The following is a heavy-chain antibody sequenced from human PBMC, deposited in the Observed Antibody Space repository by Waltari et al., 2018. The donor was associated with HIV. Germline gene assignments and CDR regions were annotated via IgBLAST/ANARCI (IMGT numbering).Heavy chain of an antibody. Sequence: EVQLVESGGTLVQPGGSLRLSCAASGFTFSGHWMSWVRQTPERGLEWVANINQGGSGKYIRYSVKGRFTISRDNANNSLSLQMNSLRVEDTAVYYCARTSGGNFDFWGQGTPVTVSS. D-gene: IGHD2-15*01. CDR3: ARTSGGNFDF. CDR2: INQGGSGK. V-gene: IGHV3-7*01. J-gene: IGHJ4*02. CDR1: GFTFSGHW.